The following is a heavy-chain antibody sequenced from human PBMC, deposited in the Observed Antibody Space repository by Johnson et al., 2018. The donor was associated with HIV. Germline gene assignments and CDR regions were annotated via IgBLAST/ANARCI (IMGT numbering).Heavy chain of an antibody. CDR3: ARAGRLGYCSGGSCYSPAFDI. V-gene: IGHV3-48*04. Sequence: VQLVESGGGLVQPGGSLRLSCAASGFTFSSYAMSWVRQAPGKGLEWVSYISSSGSTIYYADSVKGRFTISRDNAKNSLYLQMNRLRAEDTAVYYCARAGRLGYCSGGSCYSPAFDIWGQGTMVTVS. J-gene: IGHJ3*02. D-gene: IGHD2-15*01. CDR2: ISSSGSTI. CDR1: GFTFSSYA.